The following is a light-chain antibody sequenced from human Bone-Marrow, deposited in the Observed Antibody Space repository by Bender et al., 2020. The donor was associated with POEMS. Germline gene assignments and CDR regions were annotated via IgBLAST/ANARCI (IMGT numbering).Light chain of an antibody. CDR2: YDD. CDR1: SSNIGNHG. CDR3: SAWDDSLSGWV. V-gene: IGLV1-36*01. Sequence: QSVVTQPSSLSVALRQSVTISCSGSSSNIGNHGVNWYQALPGEAPKLLIYYDDLLTPGVSDRFSASKSGTSASLVISELQAEDEALYFCSAWDDSLSGWVFGGGTKLTVL. J-gene: IGLJ3*02.